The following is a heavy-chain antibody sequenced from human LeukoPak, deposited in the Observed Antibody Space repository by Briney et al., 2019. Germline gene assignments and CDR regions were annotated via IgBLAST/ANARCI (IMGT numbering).Heavy chain of an antibody. Sequence: GDSLRLSCAASGFSFSNYAMTCVRQAPGRGLEWVSTISGSGGSTYYADSVKGRFTISRDNSKNTLYLQMHSLRGEDTAVYYCAKDPPGRSVAPDAAFDIWGQGTMVTVSS. CDR3: AKDPPGRSVAPDAAFDI. V-gene: IGHV3-23*01. D-gene: IGHD6-19*01. CDR1: GFSFSNYA. CDR2: ISGSGGST. J-gene: IGHJ3*02.